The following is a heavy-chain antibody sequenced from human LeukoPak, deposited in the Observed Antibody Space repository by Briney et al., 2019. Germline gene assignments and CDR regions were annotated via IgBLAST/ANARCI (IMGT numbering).Heavy chain of an antibody. CDR1: GFTFSSYA. CDR2: ISSNGGST. V-gene: IGHV3-64*01. Sequence: GGSLRLSCAASGFTFSSYAMHWVRQAPGKGLEYVSAISSNGGSTYYANSVKGGFTISRDNSKNTLYLQMGSLGAEDMAVYYCXXXLGPXVTLPFDYWGQGTLVTVSS. D-gene: IGHD5-18*01. J-gene: IGHJ4*02. CDR3: XXXLGPXVTLPFDY.